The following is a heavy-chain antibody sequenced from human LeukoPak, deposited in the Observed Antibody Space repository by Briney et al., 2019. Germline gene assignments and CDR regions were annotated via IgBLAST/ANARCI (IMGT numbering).Heavy chain of an antibody. V-gene: IGHV3-53*01. CDR2: IYRGGTT. Sequence: PGGSLRLSCAASGFNVSSNYMSWVRQAPGKGLEWVSVIYRGGTTYYAESVKGRFTTSRDNSKNTLYLQMNSLRGEDTAVYFCVSEATYCGGDCYGYWGQGTLVTVSS. D-gene: IGHD2-21*02. CDR3: VSEATYCGGDCYGY. J-gene: IGHJ4*02. CDR1: GFNVSSNY.